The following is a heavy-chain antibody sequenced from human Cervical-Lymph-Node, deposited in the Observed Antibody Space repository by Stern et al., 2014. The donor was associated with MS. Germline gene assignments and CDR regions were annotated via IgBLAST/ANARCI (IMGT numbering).Heavy chain of an antibody. V-gene: IGHV1-69*01. CDR3: ARVKGQWSDELYYYGMDV. Sequence: VQLVESGAEVKKPGSSVKVSCKASGGTFSSYAISWVRQAPGQGLEWMGGIIPIFGTANYAQKFQGRVTITADESTSTAYMELSSLRSEDTAVYYCARVKGQWSDELYYYGMDVWGQGTTVTVSS. CDR2: IIPIFGTA. D-gene: IGHD6-19*01. CDR1: GGTFSSYA. J-gene: IGHJ6*02.